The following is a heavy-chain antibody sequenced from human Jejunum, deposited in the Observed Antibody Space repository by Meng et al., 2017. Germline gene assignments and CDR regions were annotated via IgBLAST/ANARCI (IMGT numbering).Heavy chain of an antibody. CDR3: ARDVGGALPDAVFQH. J-gene: IGHJ1*01. CDR2: ISTYNGKT. V-gene: IGHV1-18*01. Sequence: ASVKVSCKASGYTFTNNGISWVRQPPGQGLEWMGWISTYNGKTNYAQTLQGRVTMTTDTPTSTAYMTLKRLRSDDTAVYYCARDVGGALPDAVFQHWGQGTLVTVSS. D-gene: IGHD3-16*01. CDR1: GYTFTNNG.